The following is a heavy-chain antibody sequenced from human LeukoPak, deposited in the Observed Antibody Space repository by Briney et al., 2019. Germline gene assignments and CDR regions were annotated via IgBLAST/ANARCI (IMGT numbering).Heavy chain of an antibody. D-gene: IGHD2-2*01. CDR3: ARVGYAPTDY. CDR1: GGSFSGYY. J-gene: IGHJ4*02. Sequence: NSSETLSLTCAVYGGSFSGYYWSWIRQPPGKGLEWIGEINHSGSTNYNPSLKSRVTISVDTSKNQFSLKPSSVTAADTAVYYCARVGYAPTDYWGQGTLVTVSS. V-gene: IGHV4-34*01. CDR2: INHSGST.